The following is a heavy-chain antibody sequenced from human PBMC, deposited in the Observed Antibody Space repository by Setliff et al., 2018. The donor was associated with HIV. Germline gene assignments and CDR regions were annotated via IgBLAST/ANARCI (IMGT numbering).Heavy chain of an antibody. J-gene: IGHJ4*02. CDR2: IYHVGTT. CDR3: VTTDYFYGRNNFEY. V-gene: IGHV4-38-2*02. Sequence: LSLTCTVSGYSMSGGYNWGWIRQSPEKGLEWIGNIYHVGTTYYNPSLKSRVTLSVDPSKSQLSLKLTSVTAADTALYYCVTTDYFYGRNNFEYWGQGALVTAPQ. D-gene: IGHD3-10*01. CDR1: GYSMSGGYN.